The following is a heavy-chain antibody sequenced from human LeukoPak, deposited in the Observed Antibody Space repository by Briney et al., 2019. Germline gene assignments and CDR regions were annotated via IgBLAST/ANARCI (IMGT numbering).Heavy chain of an antibody. CDR3: AKDLSPGPD. CDR1: GFTFSSYS. Sequence: GGSLRLSCAASGFTFSSYSMNWVRQAPAKGLKWVSAIIGSGLSTYYADSVKGRFTIPRDNSKNTLYLQMNSLRAEDTAVYYCAKDLSPGPDWGQGTLVTVSS. J-gene: IGHJ4*02. CDR2: IIGSGLST. V-gene: IGHV3-23*01.